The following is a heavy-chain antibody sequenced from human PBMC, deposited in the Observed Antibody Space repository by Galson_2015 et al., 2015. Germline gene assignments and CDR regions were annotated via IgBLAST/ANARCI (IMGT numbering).Heavy chain of an antibody. J-gene: IGHJ6*02. CDR3: AKDPHLGSGSTYGMDV. V-gene: IGHV3-9*01. CDR1: GFTFDDYA. CDR2: ITWNSGRI. Sequence: SLRLSCAASGFTFDDYAMHWVRQAPGKGLEWVSSITWNSGRITYADSVKGRFTISKDNAKNSLYLQMNSLRAEDTALYYCAKDPHLGSGSTYGMDVWGQGTTAIVSS. D-gene: IGHD3-10*01.